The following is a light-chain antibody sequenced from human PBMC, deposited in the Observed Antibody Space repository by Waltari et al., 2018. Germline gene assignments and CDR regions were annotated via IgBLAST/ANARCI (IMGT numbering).Light chain of an antibody. CDR2: DTS. J-gene: IGKJ4*01. CDR3: QQRSLWPLT. Sequence: EIVLTQSPATLSLFAGERATLSCRASGSVSRYLGLYQQKPGQAPRLLIYDTSIRATGVPARFIGSGYGTDFTLTISSLEPEDFALYFCQQRSLWPLTFGGGTKVEI. V-gene: IGKV3-11*01. CDR1: GSVSRY.